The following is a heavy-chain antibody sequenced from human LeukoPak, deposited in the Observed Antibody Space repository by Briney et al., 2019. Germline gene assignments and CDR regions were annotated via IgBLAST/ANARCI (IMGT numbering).Heavy chain of an antibody. CDR1: GFTFSSDA. CDR2: IYSGGST. Sequence: GGSLRLSCAASGFTFSSDAMSWVRQAPGKGLEWVSVIYSGGSTYYADSVKGRFTISRDNSKNTLYLQMNSLRAEDTAVYYCARSWDARLNFDYWGQGTLVTVSS. CDR3: ARSWDARLNFDY. D-gene: IGHD1-26*01. J-gene: IGHJ4*02. V-gene: IGHV3-66*02.